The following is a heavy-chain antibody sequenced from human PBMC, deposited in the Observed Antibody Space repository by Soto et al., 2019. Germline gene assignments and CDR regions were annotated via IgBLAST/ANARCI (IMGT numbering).Heavy chain of an antibody. CDR2: ISGSGGST. CDR1: GFTFSSYA. D-gene: IGHD7-27*01. J-gene: IGHJ3*02. CDR3: AKDLTGDRGLDSFDI. V-gene: IGHV3-23*01. Sequence: GGSLRLSCAASGFTFSSYAMSWVRQAPGKGLEWVSAISGSGGSTYYADSVKGRFTISRDNSKNTLYLQMNSLRAEDTSVYYCAKDLTGDRGLDSFDIWGQGTMVTVSS.